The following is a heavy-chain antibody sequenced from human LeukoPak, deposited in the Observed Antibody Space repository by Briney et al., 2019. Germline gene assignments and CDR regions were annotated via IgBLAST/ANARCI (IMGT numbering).Heavy chain of an antibody. D-gene: IGHD5-24*01. CDR2: ISGSGGST. V-gene: IGHV3-23*01. CDR1: GLTFSNYA. J-gene: IGHJ4*02. Sequence: GGSLRLSCAASGLTFSNYAMTWVRQAPGRGLEWVSGISGSGGSTYYADSVKGRFTISRDNSKNTLYLQMNSLRAEDTAVYYYASHPIRTADYWGQGTLVTVSS. CDR3: ASHPIRTADY.